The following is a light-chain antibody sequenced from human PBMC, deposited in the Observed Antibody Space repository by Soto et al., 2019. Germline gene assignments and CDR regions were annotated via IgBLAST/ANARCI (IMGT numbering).Light chain of an antibody. CDR1: QSIRND. V-gene: IGKV3D-15*01. Sequence: DIVMTQSPATLSVYPGERATLSCRASQSIRNDLAWYQQKTGQAPRLLIYDASTRATGIPARFIGSGSGTEFTLTSSRLQSDEFAIYYCHQYKNWPPWTFDQG. CDR3: HQYKNWPPWT. J-gene: IGKJ1*01. CDR2: DAS.